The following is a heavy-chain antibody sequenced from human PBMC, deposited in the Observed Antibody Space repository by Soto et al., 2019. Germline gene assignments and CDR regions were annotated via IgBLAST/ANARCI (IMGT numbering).Heavy chain of an antibody. CDR1: GYTFTGYA. CDR2: INAGNGNT. J-gene: IGHJ6*02. D-gene: IGHD1-26*01. Sequence: ASVKVSCKASGYTFTGYAMHWVRQAPGQRLEWMGWINAGNGNTKYSQKFQGRVTITRDTSASTAYMELSSLRSEDTAVYYCARDFVVGGPTINYYYGMDVWGQGTTVTVSS. CDR3: ARDFVVGGPTINYYYGMDV. V-gene: IGHV1-3*01.